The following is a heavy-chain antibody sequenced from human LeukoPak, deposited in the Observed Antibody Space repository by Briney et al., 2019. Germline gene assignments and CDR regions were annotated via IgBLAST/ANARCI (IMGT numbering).Heavy chain of an antibody. CDR2: IYSGGST. J-gene: IGHJ4*01. D-gene: IGHD5-12*01. CDR3: ARDHRYAFDN. Sequence: GGALRLSCADSGFTVFGDYMGWVRQAPGKGLEWVSVIYSGGSTFYADSVKGRFTISRHNSKNTLYLQMNSLRVEDTAMYYCARDHRYAFDNWGHGTLVTVSS. CDR1: GFTVFGDY. V-gene: IGHV3-53*01.